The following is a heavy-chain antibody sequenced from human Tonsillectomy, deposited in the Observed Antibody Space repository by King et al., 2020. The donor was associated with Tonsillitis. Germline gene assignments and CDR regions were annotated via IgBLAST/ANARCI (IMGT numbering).Heavy chain of an antibody. D-gene: IGHD2-2*01. CDR2: ISSSSSYT. V-gene: IGHV3-11*06. CDR1: GFTFSDYY. J-gene: IGHJ4*02. CDR3: ARVYCSSTSCYRSGGPYSFDY. Sequence: VQLVESGGGLVKPGGSLRLFCAASGFTFSDYYMSWIRQAPGKGLEWVSYISSSSSYTNYADSVKGRFTISRDNAKNSLYLQMNSLRAEDTAVYYCARVYCSSTSCYRSGGPYSFDYWGQGTLVTVSS.